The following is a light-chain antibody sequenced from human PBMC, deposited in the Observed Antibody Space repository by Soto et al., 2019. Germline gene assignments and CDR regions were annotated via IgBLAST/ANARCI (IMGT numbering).Light chain of an antibody. V-gene: IGLV2-14*01. Sequence: QSALTQPASVSGSPGQSITISCTGTSSDVGGYNYVSWYQQHPGKAPQLMIYEVSNRPSGVSNRFSGPKSGNTASLTISGLQAEDEADYYCSSYTSSSTLAVFGGGTQLTVL. J-gene: IGLJ3*02. CDR2: EVS. CDR3: SSYTSSSTLAV. CDR1: SSDVGGYNY.